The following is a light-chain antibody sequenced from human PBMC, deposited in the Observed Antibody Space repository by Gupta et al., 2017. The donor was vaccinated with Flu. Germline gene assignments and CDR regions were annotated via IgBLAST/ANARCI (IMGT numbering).Light chain of an antibody. CDR3: QHYNSSPYI. V-gene: IGKV1-5*03. J-gene: IGKJ2*01. CDR1: QSISSW. Sequence: DIQMTQSPSTLSASVGDRVTITCRASQSISSWLAWYQQKPGKAPKLLIYKASSLESGVPSRFSGSGSGTEFTLTISSLQPDDFATYYCQHYNSSPYIFGQGTKLEIK. CDR2: KAS.